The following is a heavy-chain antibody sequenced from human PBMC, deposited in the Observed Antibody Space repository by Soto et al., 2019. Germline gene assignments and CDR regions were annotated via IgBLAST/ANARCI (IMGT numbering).Heavy chain of an antibody. J-gene: IGHJ4*02. CDR1: GYTFSRYG. CDR3: AREAGAAGGIDFDC. Sequence: QVQLVQSGTEVKKPGASVKVSCEASGYTFSRYGISWVRQAPGKGLEWMGWFGAYNGNTNYAQKFQDRVTMTTDSSTSTAYMELRSLRSDDTVMYYCAREAGAAGGIDFDCLVQRTLVTVSS. CDR2: FGAYNGNT. V-gene: IGHV1-18*01. D-gene: IGHD6-13*01.